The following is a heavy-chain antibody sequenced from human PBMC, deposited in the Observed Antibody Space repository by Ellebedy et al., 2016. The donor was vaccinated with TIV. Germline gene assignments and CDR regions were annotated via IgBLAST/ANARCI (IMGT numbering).Heavy chain of an antibody. CDR3: ARDSDYGGVTNHWYFKL. V-gene: IGHV1-18*01. Sequence: ASVKVFCXASGYTSTNFGTSWVRQAPGQGLEWMGWVSPYNGNTNYAQKFQARVTMTTDTSTSTAYMELRSLRSDDTALYFCARDSDYGGVTNHWYFKLWGRGTLVTVSS. J-gene: IGHJ2*01. CDR1: GYTSTNFG. D-gene: IGHD4-23*01. CDR2: VSPYNGNT.